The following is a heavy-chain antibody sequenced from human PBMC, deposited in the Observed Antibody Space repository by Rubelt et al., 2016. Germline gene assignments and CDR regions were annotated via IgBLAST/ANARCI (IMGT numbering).Heavy chain of an antibody. J-gene: IGHJ6*02. CDR3: ARAYCSGGSCYWGYYYYGMDV. CDR2: INHSGST. D-gene: IGHD2-15*01. Sequence: GLLKPSETLSLTCAVYGGSFSGYYWSWIRQPPGKGLEWIGEINHSGSTNYNPSLKSRVTISVDTSKNQFSLKLSSVTAADTAVYYCARAYCSGGSCYWGYYYYGMDVWGQGTTVTVSS. V-gene: IGHV4-34*01. CDR1: GGSFSGYY.